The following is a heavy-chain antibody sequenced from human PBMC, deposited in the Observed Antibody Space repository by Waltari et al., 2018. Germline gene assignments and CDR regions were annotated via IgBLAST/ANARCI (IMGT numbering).Heavy chain of an antibody. CDR3: ARDEGLSWFDP. V-gene: IGHV3-7*01. CDR2: IKQDGSEK. Sequence: EVQLVDSGGGLVQPGGSLRLSCAASGFTFSSYWMSWVRQAPGKWLEWVANIKQDGSEKYYVGSVKGRFTISRDNAKNSLYLQMNSLRAEDTAVYYCARDEGLSWFDPWGQGTLVIVSS. D-gene: IGHD6-19*01. J-gene: IGHJ5*02. CDR1: GFTFSSYW.